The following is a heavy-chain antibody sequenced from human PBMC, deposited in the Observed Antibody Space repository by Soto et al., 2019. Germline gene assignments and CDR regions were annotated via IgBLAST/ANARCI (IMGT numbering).Heavy chain of an antibody. V-gene: IGHV1-18*01. CDR1: GYSFTNYG. CDR2: ISAYNGNT. J-gene: IGHJ6*03. D-gene: IGHD6-19*01. Sequence: QDQLVQSGVEVKKPGASVKVSCKASGYSFTNYGITCVRQAPGQGFERMGWISAYNGNTNSAQKFQGRVTMTTDASTSTAYLELRSLRSDDTAVYYCARDRGVAPPVAGNTHYYYYMDVWGKGTTVTVSS. CDR3: ARDRGVAPPVAGNTHYYYYMDV.